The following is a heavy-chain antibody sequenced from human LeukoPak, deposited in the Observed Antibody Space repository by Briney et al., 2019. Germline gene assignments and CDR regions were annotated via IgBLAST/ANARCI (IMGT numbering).Heavy chain of an antibody. V-gene: IGHV4-30-4*01. CDR3: ARQYYYDSSGPFHH. D-gene: IGHD3-22*01. CDR2: IYYSGST. J-gene: IGHJ1*01. CDR1: GGSLLSGDYY. Sequence: SQALSVTCSVSGGSLLSGDYYWSWIRQYPGKGLEWIGYIYYSGSTYYNPPLKSRVTMSVDTSKNQFSLKLSSVTAADTAVYYCARQYYYDSSGPFHHWGQGTLVTVSS.